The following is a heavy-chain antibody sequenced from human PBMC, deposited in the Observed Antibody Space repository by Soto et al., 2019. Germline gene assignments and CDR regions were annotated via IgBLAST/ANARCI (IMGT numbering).Heavy chain of an antibody. CDR3: ARNPLMILRDTTPLFDY. J-gene: IGHJ4*02. Sequence: QVPLVQSGAEVKKPGASVKVSCKASGYTFTSYAIHWVRQAPGQRLEWMGWINAGNGNTKYSQKFQGRLTITRDTSASTAYMELSSLRSEDTAVYYCARNPLMILRDTTPLFDYWGQGTLVTVSS. V-gene: IGHV1-3*01. CDR1: GYTFTSYA. D-gene: IGHD1-1*01. CDR2: INAGNGNT.